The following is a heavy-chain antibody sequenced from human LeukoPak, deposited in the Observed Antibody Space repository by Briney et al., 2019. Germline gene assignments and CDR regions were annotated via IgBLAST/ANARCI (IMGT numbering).Heavy chain of an antibody. Sequence: GGSLRLSCAASGFIFTDYWMNWVRQAPGKGLEWVSAISGSGGSTYYADSVKGRFTISRDNSKNTLYLQMNSLRAEDTAVYYCAKDRKWLVPYYFDYWGQGTLVTVSS. D-gene: IGHD6-19*01. CDR3: AKDRKWLVPYYFDY. CDR1: GFIFTDYW. CDR2: ISGSGGST. V-gene: IGHV3-23*01. J-gene: IGHJ4*02.